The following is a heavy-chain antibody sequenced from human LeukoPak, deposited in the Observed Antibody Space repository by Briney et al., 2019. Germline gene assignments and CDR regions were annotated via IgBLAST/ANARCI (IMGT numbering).Heavy chain of an antibody. D-gene: IGHD5-18*01. J-gene: IGHJ6*02. Sequence: GESLKISCKGSGYSFTSYWIGWVRQMPGKGLEWMGIIYPGDSDTRYSPSFQGQVTISADKSISTAYLQWSSLKASDTAMYYCARRWYTAMVNYYYYYGMDVWGQGTTVTVSS. CDR1: GYSFTSYW. CDR3: ARRWYTAMVNYYYYYGMDV. V-gene: IGHV5-51*01. CDR2: IYPGDSDT.